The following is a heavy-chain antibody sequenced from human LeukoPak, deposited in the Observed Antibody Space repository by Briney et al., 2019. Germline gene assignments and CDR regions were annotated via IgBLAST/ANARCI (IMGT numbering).Heavy chain of an antibody. V-gene: IGHV3-30*18. CDR1: VFTFRSYC. CDR2: ISYEGSNK. D-gene: IGHD3-10*01. CDR3: AKELSGGTGGGWEDYFDY. Sequence: GRPLRLSCAASVFTFRSYCMHGVREAPGKGLEGGAVISYEGSNKFYADSVKGRFTISRDNSKSTLYLRMNSLRAEDTAVYYCAKELSGGTGGGWEDYFDYWGQGNLVTVSA. J-gene: IGHJ4*02.